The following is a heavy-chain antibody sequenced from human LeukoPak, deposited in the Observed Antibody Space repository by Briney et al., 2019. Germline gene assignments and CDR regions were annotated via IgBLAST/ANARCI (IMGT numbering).Heavy chain of an antibody. D-gene: IGHD3-9*01. CDR2: INHSGST. CDR1: GGSFSGYY. Sequence: ETLSLTCAVYGGSFSGYYWSWIRQPPGKGLEWIGEINHSGSTNYNPSLKSRVTISVDTSKNQFSLKLSSVTAADTAVYYCARHLKAYEILTGYYNPGACDIWGQGTMVTVSS. V-gene: IGHV4-34*01. CDR3: ARHLKAYEILTGYYNPGACDI. J-gene: IGHJ3*02.